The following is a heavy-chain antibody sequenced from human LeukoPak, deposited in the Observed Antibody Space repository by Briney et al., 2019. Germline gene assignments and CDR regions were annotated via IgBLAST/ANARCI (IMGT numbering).Heavy chain of an antibody. D-gene: IGHD3-9*01. CDR1: RFTFSSYG. CDR3: AKDSVLRYFDWASNAFDI. V-gene: IGHV3-23*01. J-gene: IGHJ3*02. Sequence: GGSLRLSCAASRFTFSSYGMSWVRQAPGKGLEWVSGISSSGGSTYYADSVKGRFTISRDNSRNTLYLQMNSLRAEDTAVYYCAKDSVLRYFDWASNAFDIWGQGTMVTVSS. CDR2: ISSSGGST.